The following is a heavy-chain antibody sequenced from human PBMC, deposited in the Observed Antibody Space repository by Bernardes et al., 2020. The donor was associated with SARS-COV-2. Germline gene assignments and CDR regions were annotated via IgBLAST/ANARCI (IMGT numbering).Heavy chain of an antibody. V-gene: IGHV3-33*01. CDR3: ARVPSPYYGMDV. CDR1: GFTFSSYG. CDR2: IWYDGSNK. Sequence: GGSLRLSCAASGFTFSSYGMHWVRQAPGKGLEWVAVIWYDGSNKYYADSVKGRFTISRDNSKNTLYLQMNSPRAEDTAVYYCARVPSPYYGMDVWGQGTTVTVSS. J-gene: IGHJ6*02. D-gene: IGHD1-1*01.